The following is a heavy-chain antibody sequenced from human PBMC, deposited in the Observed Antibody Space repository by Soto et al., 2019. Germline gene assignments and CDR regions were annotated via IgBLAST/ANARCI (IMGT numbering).Heavy chain of an antibody. CDR1: GFTFSSYA. CDR2: ISGSGGST. Sequence: GGSLRLSCAASGFTFSSYAMSWVRQAPGKGLEWVSAISGSGGSTYYADSVKGRFTISRDNSKNTLYLQMNSLRAEDTAVYYCAKGPTMVRGVINYFDYWGQGTLVTVSS. V-gene: IGHV3-23*01. CDR3: AKGPTMVRGVINYFDY. J-gene: IGHJ4*02. D-gene: IGHD3-10*01.